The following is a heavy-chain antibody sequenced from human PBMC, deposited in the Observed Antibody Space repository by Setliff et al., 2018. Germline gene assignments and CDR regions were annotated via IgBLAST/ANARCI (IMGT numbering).Heavy chain of an antibody. Sequence: ASVKVSCKASGGTFSSYAISWVRQAPGQGLEWMGGIIPIFGTANYAQKFQGRVTITADESTCTAYMELSSLRSEDTAVYYCARGYSYGYDSGYYFDYWGQGTLVTVSS. V-gene: IGHV1-69*13. J-gene: IGHJ4*02. CDR3: ARGYSYGYDSGYYFDY. CDR1: GGTFSSYA. D-gene: IGHD5-18*01. CDR2: IIPIFGTA.